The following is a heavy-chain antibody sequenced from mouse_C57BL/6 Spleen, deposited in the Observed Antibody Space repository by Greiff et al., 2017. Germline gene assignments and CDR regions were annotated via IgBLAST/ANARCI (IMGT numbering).Heavy chain of an antibody. D-gene: IGHD1-1*01. CDR2: IDPETGGT. V-gene: IGHV1-15*01. CDR1: GYTFTDYE. Sequence: VKLMESGAELVRPGASVTLSCKASGYTFTDYEMHWVKQTPVHGLEWIGAIDPETGGTAYNQKFKGKAILTADKSSSTAYMVLRSLTSEDSAVYYCTRTFYGSSLAWFAYWGQGTLVTVSA. CDR3: TRTFYGSSLAWFAY. J-gene: IGHJ3*01.